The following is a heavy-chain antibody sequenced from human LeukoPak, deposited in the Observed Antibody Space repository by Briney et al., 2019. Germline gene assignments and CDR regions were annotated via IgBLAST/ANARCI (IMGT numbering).Heavy chain of an antibody. V-gene: IGHV4-4*07. CDR3: ARAGIAAAENTYYFDY. Sequence: SETLSLTCTVSGGSISSYYWSWIRQPAGKGLEWIGGIYTSGSTNYNPSLKSRVTMSVDTSKNQFSLKLSSVTAADTAVYYYARAGIAAAENTYYFDYWGQGTLVTVSS. D-gene: IGHD6-13*01. CDR2: IYTSGST. CDR1: GGSISSYY. J-gene: IGHJ4*02.